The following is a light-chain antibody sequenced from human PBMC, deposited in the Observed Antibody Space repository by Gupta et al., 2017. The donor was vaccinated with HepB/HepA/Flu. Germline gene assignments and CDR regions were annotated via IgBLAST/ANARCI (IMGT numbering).Light chain of an antibody. J-gene: IGKJ1*01. V-gene: IGKV1-39*01. Sequence: TQMTQSPSSLSASIGDRVTITCRASQSISGYLNWYQQKPGKAPNLLIYVASTLQSGVPSRFSGSGPGTDFTLTVSRLQPEDFATYYCQQNYSTPWTFGQGTKVEVK. CDR3: QQNYSTPWT. CDR2: VAS. CDR1: QSISGY.